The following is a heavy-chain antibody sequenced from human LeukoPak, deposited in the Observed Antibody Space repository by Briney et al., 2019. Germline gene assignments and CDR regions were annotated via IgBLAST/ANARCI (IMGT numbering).Heavy chain of an antibody. J-gene: IGHJ4*02. V-gene: IGHV3-30*18. CDR3: AKDKWGTTPLRNLDY. CDR2: ISYDGTNK. Sequence: GGSLRLSCAASGFTFSGYGIHWVRQAPGKGLEWVAVISYDGTNKYYADSVKGRFTISRDNSKNTVYLQMNSLRAEDTAVYYCAKDKWGTTPLRNLDYWGQGTLVTVSS. D-gene: IGHD1-7*01. CDR1: GFTFSGYG.